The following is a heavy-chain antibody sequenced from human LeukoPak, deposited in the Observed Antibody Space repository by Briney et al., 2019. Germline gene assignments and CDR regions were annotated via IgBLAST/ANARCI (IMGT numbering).Heavy chain of an antibody. V-gene: IGHV1-18*01. CDR1: GYTFTSYG. J-gene: IGHJ3*02. Sequence: ASVKVSCEASGYTFTSYGISWVRQAPGQGLEWMGWISAYNGNTNYAQKLQGRVTMTTDTSTSTAYMELRSLRSDDTAVYYCARSYYDSTGYYDDAFDIWGQGTMVTVSS. D-gene: IGHD3-22*01. CDR2: ISAYNGNT. CDR3: ARSYYDSTGYYDDAFDI.